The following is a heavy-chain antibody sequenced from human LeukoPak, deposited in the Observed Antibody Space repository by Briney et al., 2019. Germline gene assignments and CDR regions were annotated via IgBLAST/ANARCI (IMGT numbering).Heavy chain of an antibody. V-gene: IGHV3-23*01. CDR3: SRPGWGGFDY. Sequence: GGSLRRSCAASGFTFSSYDMTWVRQAPGKGLEWVSGISGSSGSTDYADSVKGRFTVSRDNSKNTLYLQMDSLRAEDTAVYYCSRPGWGGFDYWGQGTLVTVS. D-gene: IGHD3-16*01. CDR1: GFTFSSYD. CDR2: ISGSSGST. J-gene: IGHJ4*02.